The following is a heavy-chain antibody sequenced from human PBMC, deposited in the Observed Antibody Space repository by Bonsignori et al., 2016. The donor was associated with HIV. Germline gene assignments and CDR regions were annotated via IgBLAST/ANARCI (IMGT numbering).Heavy chain of an antibody. J-gene: IGHJ3*02. V-gene: IGHV5-51*03. CDR3: ARLRDSSHGGMAFDI. D-gene: IGHD2-15*01. Sequence: EVQLVQSGAEVKKPGESLKISCKGSGYNFTNYWIGWVRQMPGKGLEWMGIIYPGDSNTIYSPSFQGQVTISADKSISTAYLQWSASDAAMYFCARLRDSSHGGMAFDIWGQGTMVTVSS. CDR2: IYPGDSNT. CDR1: GYNFTNYW.